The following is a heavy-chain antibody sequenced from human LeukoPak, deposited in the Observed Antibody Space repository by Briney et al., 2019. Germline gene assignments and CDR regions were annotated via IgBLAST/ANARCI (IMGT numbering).Heavy chain of an antibody. CDR1: GGTFSSYA. J-gene: IGHJ3*02. D-gene: IGHD1/OR15-1a*01. V-gene: IGHV1-69*06. CDR2: IIPIFGTA. Sequence: GASVKVSCKASGGTFSSYAISWVRQAPGQGLEWMGGIIPIFGTANYAQKFQGRVTITADKSTSTAYMELSSLISEDTAVYYCARTGTYDAFDIWGQGTMVTVSS. CDR3: ARTGTYDAFDI.